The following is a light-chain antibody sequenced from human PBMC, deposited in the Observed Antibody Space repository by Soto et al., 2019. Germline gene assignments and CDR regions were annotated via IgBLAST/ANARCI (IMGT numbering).Light chain of an antibody. CDR3: ISYTGSSTPYV. CDR1: RXDIGSYNY. V-gene: IGLV2-14*01. J-gene: IGLJ1*01. CDR2: GVS. Sequence: QSALTQPASVSGSPGQSITISCSGTRXDIGSYNYVAWYQQFPGKTPKILIYGVSNRPSGVSSRFSGSKSGNTASLTISGLQAEDEADYYCISYTGSSTPYVFGSGTKVTVL.